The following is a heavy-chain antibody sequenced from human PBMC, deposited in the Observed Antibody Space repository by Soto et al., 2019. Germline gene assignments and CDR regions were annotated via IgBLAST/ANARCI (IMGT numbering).Heavy chain of an antibody. CDR3: ARDLAAVPRAFDY. V-gene: IGHV4-59*01. D-gene: IGHD6-13*01. Sequence: SETLSLTCNASGGSISSYFYIWVRQPPGKGLEWIGSVYYTGTTDYNPSLKRRVTISVDTSKTQFSLNLRSVTAADTAVYYWARDLAAVPRAFDYWGRGTLVTVSS. CDR2: VYYTGTT. CDR1: GGSISSYF. J-gene: IGHJ4*02.